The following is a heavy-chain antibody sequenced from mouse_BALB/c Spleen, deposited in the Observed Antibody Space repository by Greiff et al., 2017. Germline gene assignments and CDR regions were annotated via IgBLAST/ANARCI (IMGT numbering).Heavy chain of an antibody. D-gene: IGHD1-1*01. J-gene: IGHJ2*01. V-gene: IGHV2-9*02. CDR3: ARGGYGSSYDYFDY. CDR2: IWAGGST. CDR1: GFSLTSYG. Sequence: VKLVESGPGLVAPSQSLSITCTVSGFSLTSYGVHWVRQPPGKGLEWLGVIWAGGSTNYNSALMSRLSISKDNSKSQVFLKMNSLQTDDTAMYYCARGGYGSSYDYFDYWGQGTTLTVSS.